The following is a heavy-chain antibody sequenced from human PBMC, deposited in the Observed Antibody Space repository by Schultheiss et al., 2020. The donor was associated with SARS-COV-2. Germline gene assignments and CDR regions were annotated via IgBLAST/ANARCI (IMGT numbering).Heavy chain of an antibody. CDR2: ISGSGGTT. CDR1: GFTFSSYA. CDR3: AKDRTTPYRYFDY. V-gene: IGHV3-23*01. D-gene: IGHD4-11*01. Sequence: GGSLRLSCAASGFTFSSYAMHWVRQAPGKGLEWVSAISGSGGTTYYADSVKGRFTISRDISKNTLYLQMNSLRAEDTAVYYCAKDRTTPYRYFDYWGQGTLVTVSS. J-gene: IGHJ4*02.